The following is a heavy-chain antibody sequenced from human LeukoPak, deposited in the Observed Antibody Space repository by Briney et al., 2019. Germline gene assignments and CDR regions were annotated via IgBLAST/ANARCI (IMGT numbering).Heavy chain of an antibody. V-gene: IGHV4-38-2*02. CDR1: GYSISSGYY. Sequence: PSETLSLTCTVSGYSISSGYYWGWIRPPPGKGLEWIGSIYHSGSTYYNPSLKSRVTISVDTSKNQFSLKLSSVTAADTAVYYCARSVTMIVVVTEIDAFDIWGQGTMVTVSS. CDR3: ARSVTMIVVVTEIDAFDI. CDR2: IYHSGST. J-gene: IGHJ3*02. D-gene: IGHD3-22*01.